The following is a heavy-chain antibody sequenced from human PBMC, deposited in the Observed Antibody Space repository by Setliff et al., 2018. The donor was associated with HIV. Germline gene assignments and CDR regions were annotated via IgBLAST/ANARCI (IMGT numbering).Heavy chain of an antibody. CDR2: INPSSGST. CDR1: GYTFTSYY. Sequence: ASVKVSCKASGYTFTSYYMHWVRQAPGQGLEWMGIINPSSGSTTYAQKFQGRVTMTTDTSTSTAYMELRSLRSDDTAVYYCARAYPWGYVDYYYMDVWGKGTTVTVSS. V-gene: IGHV1-46*01. CDR3: ARAYPWGYVDYYYMDV. D-gene: IGHD3-16*01. J-gene: IGHJ6*03.